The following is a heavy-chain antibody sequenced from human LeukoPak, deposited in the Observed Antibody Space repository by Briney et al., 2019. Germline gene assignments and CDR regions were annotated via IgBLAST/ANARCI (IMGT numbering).Heavy chain of an antibody. V-gene: IGHV4-38-2*01. Sequence: SETLSLTCAVSDYSISSAYYWGWIRQPPGKGLEWIGSIYHSGSTDYNPSLKSRVTISVDTSKKQFSLKLSSVTAADTAVYYCARGPTYFYDSGNYRRRKYFDYWGQGTLVTVSS. CDR2: IYHSGST. D-gene: IGHD3-22*01. CDR3: ARGPTYFYDSGNYRRRKYFDY. CDR1: DYSISSAYY. J-gene: IGHJ4*02.